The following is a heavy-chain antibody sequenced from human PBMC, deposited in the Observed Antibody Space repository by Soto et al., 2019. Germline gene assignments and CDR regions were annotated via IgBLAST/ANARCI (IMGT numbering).Heavy chain of an antibody. V-gene: IGHV3-23*01. CDR2: ISGSGVTT. CDR1: GFIFSTYA. D-gene: IGHD2-2*01. Sequence: GGSLRLSCAASGFIFSTYAMTWVRQAPGKGLEWVATISGSGVTTYHADSVKGRFTISRDNSKNTLYLEMNSLRGEDTARYYCAKPIGGIPTAAPYAIDVWGHVTPVTF. J-gene: IGHJ6*02. CDR3: AKPIGGIPTAAPYAIDV.